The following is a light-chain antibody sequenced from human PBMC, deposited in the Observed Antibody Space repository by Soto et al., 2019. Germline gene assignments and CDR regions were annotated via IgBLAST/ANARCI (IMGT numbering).Light chain of an antibody. V-gene: IGLV2-14*01. CDR1: SSDVGGSNY. Sequence: QSALTQPASVSGSPGQSITISCTGTSSDVGGSNYVSWYQHYPGKAPKLIIYEVNHRPSGVSNRFSGSKSANTASLTISGLQAEDECNYYCSSYTTSSTVVFGGGTKLTVL. CDR2: EVN. J-gene: IGLJ2*01. CDR3: SSYTTSSTVV.